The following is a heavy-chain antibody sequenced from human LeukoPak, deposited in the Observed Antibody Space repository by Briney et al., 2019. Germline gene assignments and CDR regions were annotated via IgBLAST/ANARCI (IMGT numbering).Heavy chain of an antibody. D-gene: IGHD3-10*01. Sequence: ASVKVSCKASGYTFTSYGITWVRQAPGQGLEWMGWISAYNGNTNYAQKVQGRVTMTTDTSTTTAYMELRSLRSDDTAVYYCARAVRRGEIERYWGQGTLVTVSS. CDR3: ARAVRRGEIERY. V-gene: IGHV1-18*01. CDR1: GYTFTSYG. J-gene: IGHJ4*02. CDR2: ISAYNGNT.